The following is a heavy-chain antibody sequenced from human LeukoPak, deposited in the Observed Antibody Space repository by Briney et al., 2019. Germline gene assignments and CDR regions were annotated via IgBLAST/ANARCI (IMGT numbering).Heavy chain of an antibody. CDR2: ISNSGGNT. D-gene: IGHD3-22*01. V-gene: IGHV3-23*01. Sequence: GGSLRLSCAASGITFSSYAMSWVRQAPGKGLESVSAISNSGGNTYYADSVKGRFTISRDNSKNTLYLQMNSLRAEDTAVYYCAKDRENYYESSGPIGPRYFDYWGQGTLVTVSS. J-gene: IGHJ4*02. CDR3: AKDRENYYESSGPIGPRYFDY. CDR1: GITFSSYA.